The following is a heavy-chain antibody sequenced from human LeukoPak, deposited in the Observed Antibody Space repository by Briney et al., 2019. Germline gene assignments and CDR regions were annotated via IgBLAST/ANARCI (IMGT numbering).Heavy chain of an antibody. CDR1: GYTFTSYY. CDR3: ARAKDVLRFLEWAHDAFDI. Sequence: ASAKVSCKASGYTFTSYYMHWVRQAPGQGLEWMGIINPSGGSTSYAQKFQGRVTMTRDMSTSTVYMELSSLRSEDTAVYYCARAKDVLRFLEWAHDAFDIWGQGTMVTVSS. D-gene: IGHD3-3*01. J-gene: IGHJ3*02. V-gene: IGHV1-46*01. CDR2: INPSGGST.